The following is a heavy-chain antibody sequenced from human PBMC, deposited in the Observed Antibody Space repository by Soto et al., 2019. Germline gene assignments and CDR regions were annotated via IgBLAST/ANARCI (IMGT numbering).Heavy chain of an antibody. J-gene: IGHJ6*02. D-gene: IGHD2-15*01. CDR1: GVSITSYY. V-gene: IGHV4-4*07. CDR2: INTDGLS. CDR3: ARVPVAVAATEDYYGWDV. Sequence: QVQLEDSGPGLVRPSETLSLTCSVSGVSITSYYWSWIRQSAGGGLECMGRINTDGLSTYRPSFKSRLTLSLATAKHQGSLGLISVNAADTAVYFCARVPVAVAATEDYYGWDVWGQGTTVTGSS.